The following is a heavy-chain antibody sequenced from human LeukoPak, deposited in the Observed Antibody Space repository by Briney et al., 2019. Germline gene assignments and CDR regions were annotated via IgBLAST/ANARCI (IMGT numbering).Heavy chain of an antibody. V-gene: IGHV1-24*01. CDR1: GYTLTELS. J-gene: IGHJ4*02. Sequence: ASVKVSCEVSGYTLTELSMHWVRQAPGKGLEWMGGFDPEDGETIYAQKFQGRVTMTEDTSTDTAYMELSSLRSEDTAVYYCVPTDGYCTNGVCSAGGYWGQGTLVTVSS. CDR3: VPTDGYCTNGVCSAGGY. D-gene: IGHD2-8*01. CDR2: FDPEDGET.